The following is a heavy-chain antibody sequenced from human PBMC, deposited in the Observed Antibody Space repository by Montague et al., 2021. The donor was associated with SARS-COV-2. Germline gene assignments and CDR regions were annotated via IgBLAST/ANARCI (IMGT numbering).Heavy chain of an antibody. CDR1: GFTFDDYG. J-gene: IGHJ4*02. V-gene: IGHV3-20*01. CDR2: ISRSGDRT. D-gene: IGHD3-10*01. CDR3: SRGGGMIRGVVDF. Sequence: SLRLSCAVSGFTFDDYGMSWVRQAPGKGFEWVSGISRSGDRTAYGDSVKGRFTIPRDNAKNSLYLQMNSLRVEGTAFYHCSRGGGMIRGVVDFWGQGILVSVSS.